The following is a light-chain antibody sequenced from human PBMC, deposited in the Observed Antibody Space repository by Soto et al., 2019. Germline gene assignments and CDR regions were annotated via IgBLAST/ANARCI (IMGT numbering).Light chain of an antibody. CDR1: QSVSSSY. CDR2: GAS. V-gene: IGKV3-20*01. CDR3: QQYGSSPPPIT. Sequence: EIVLTQSPGTLSLSPGERATLSCRASQSVSSSYLAWYQQKPGQAPRLLIYGASSRATGIPDRFSGSGSGTDFTLTISRLEPEDFAVYYCQQYGSSPPPITFGQRTRLEIK. J-gene: IGKJ5*01.